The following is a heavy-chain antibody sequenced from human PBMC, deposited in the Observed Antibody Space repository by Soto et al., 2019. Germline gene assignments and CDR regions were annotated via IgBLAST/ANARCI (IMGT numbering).Heavy chain of an antibody. V-gene: IGHV3-72*01. CDR2: TRNKANSYTT. CDR1: GFTFSDHY. D-gene: IGHD2-2*01. CDR3: ARVSCSSTSCYGGDY. J-gene: IGHJ4*02. Sequence: GGSLRLSCAASGFTFSDHYMDWVRQAPGKGLEWVGRTRNKANSYTTEYAASVRGRFTISRDDSKNSLYLQMNSLKTEDTAVYYCARVSCSSTSCYGGDYWGQGTLVTVSS.